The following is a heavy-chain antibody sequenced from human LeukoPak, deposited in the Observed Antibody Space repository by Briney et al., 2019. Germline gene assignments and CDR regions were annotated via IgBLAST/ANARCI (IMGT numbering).Heavy chain of an antibody. CDR1: GGSISSGGYY. CDR3: ARLPHYDILTGLGGFDP. Sequence: SETLSLTCTVSGGSISSGGYYWSWIRQHPGKGLEWIGYIYYSGSTNYNPSLKSRVTISVDTSKNQFSLKLSSVTAADTAVYYCARLPHYDILTGLGGFDPWGQGTLVTVSS. D-gene: IGHD3-9*01. V-gene: IGHV4-61*08. J-gene: IGHJ5*02. CDR2: IYYSGST.